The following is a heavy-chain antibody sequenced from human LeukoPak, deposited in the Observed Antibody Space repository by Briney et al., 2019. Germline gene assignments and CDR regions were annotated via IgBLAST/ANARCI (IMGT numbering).Heavy chain of an antibody. Sequence: MASETLSLTCTVSGGSISSGSYYWSWIRQPAGKGLEWIGRIYTSGSTNYNPSLKSRVTISVDTSKNQFSLKLSSVTAADTAVYYCARGWELEWGYKDYWGQGTLVTVSS. CDR2: IYTSGST. V-gene: IGHV4-61*02. J-gene: IGHJ4*02. CDR3: ARGWELEWGYKDY. D-gene: IGHD1-26*01. CDR1: GGSISSGSYY.